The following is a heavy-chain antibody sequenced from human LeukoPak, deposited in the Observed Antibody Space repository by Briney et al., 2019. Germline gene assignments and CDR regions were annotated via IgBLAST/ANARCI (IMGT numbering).Heavy chain of an antibody. CDR3: AKDPMITTVTGGCYFDY. V-gene: IGHV3-23*01. J-gene: IGHJ4*02. CDR1: RFTFSSYA. D-gene: IGHD4-17*01. Sequence: GGYLRLSCAASRFTFSSYAMSWVPQAPGKGLEWVSAISGSGGSTYYADSVKGRFTISRDNSKNTLYLQMNSLRAEDTAVYYCAKDPMITTVTGGCYFDYWGQGTLVTVSS. CDR2: ISGSGGST.